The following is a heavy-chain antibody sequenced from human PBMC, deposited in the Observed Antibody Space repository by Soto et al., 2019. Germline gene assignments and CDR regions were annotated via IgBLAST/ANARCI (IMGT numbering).Heavy chain of an antibody. CDR3: ARRARR. Sequence: EVQLVESGGGLVQPGGSLRLSCAVSGFTFSSSEMYWVRQAPGKGLEWISYIHPSGQPIFYADSVKSRFTISRDNANNSLFLQMNSLRAEDTAVYYCARRARRWGQGTMVTVSS. CDR1: GFTFSSSE. J-gene: IGHJ3*01. D-gene: IGHD1-26*01. CDR2: IHPSGQPI. V-gene: IGHV3-48*03.